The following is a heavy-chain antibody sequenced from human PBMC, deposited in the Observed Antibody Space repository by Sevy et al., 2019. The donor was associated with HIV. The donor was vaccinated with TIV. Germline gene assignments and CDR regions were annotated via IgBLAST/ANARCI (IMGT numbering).Heavy chain of an antibody. Sequence: GGSLRLSCAASGFRLSDHAVSWVRRTPAKGLEWLAVLSYNGRNQYYADSVKGRFTISKDDSKNTLYLQLNSLRAEDTAVYYCARFVGYCSGGRCSIIDFWGQGTLVTVSS. CDR2: LSYNGRNQ. V-gene: IGHV3-30*04. CDR1: GFRLSDHA. CDR3: ARFVGYCSGGRCSIIDF. J-gene: IGHJ4*02. D-gene: IGHD2-15*01.